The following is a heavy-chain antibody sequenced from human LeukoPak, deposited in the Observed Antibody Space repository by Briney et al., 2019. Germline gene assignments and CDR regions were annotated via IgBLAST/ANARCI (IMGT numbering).Heavy chain of an antibody. CDR3: ARDRYSGYVQPLNY. J-gene: IGHJ4*02. D-gene: IGHD5-12*01. Sequence: ASVKVSCKASGYTFTSYGISWVRQAPGQGLEWMGWISAYNGNTNYAQKLQGRVTMTTDTSTSAAYMELRSLRSDDTAVYYCARDRYSGYVQPLNYWGQGTLVTVSS. V-gene: IGHV1-18*01. CDR1: GYTFTSYG. CDR2: ISAYNGNT.